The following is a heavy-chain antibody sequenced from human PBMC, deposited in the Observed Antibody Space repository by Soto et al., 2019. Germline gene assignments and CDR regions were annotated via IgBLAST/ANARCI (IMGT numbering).Heavy chain of an antibody. CDR2: IRSKANSYAT. V-gene: IGHV3-73*01. CDR1: GFTFSGSA. D-gene: IGHD6-19*01. CDR3: TRHSGYSRGWSRPHYYGMDV. J-gene: IGHJ6*01. Sequence: GGALRLSNAASGFTFSGSAIHWVRQASGKGLERVGRIRSKANSYATAYAASVKGRFTISRDDSKNTAYLQMNSLKTEDTAVYYCTRHSGYSRGWSRPHYYGMDVWGHGSTGTVTS.